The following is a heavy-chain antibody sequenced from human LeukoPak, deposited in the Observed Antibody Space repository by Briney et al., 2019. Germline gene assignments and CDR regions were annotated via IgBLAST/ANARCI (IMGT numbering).Heavy chain of an antibody. CDR2: IYYSGST. Sequence: KPSETLSLTCPVSGGSISSYYWSWIRQPPGKGLERIGYIYYSGSTNYNPSLKSRVTISVDTSKNQFSLKLSSVTAADTAVYYCARDGDGFYIGSFDYWGQGTLVTVSS. CDR1: GGSISSYY. CDR3: ARDGDGFYIGSFDY. D-gene: IGHD5-24*01. J-gene: IGHJ4*02. V-gene: IGHV4-59*01.